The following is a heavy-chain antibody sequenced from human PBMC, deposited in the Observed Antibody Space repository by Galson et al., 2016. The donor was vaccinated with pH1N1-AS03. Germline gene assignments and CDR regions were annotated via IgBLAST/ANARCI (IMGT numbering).Heavy chain of an antibody. Sequence: SLRLACAVSGFTFRDYNLNWVRQAPGKGPGWVSSIEASSTYIYYADSVKGRFTIPRDDTKNSLYLQMNSLIAEDTAVYYCARDTARSFDYWGLGTLVSVSS. CDR1: GFTFRDYN. V-gene: IGHV3-21*01. CDR3: ARDTARSFDY. D-gene: IGHD5-18*01. CDR2: IEASSTYI. J-gene: IGHJ4*02.